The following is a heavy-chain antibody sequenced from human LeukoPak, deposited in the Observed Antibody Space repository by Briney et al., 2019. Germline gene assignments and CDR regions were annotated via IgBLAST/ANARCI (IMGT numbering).Heavy chain of an antibody. CDR1: GGSISSSSYY. V-gene: IGHV4-39*07. J-gene: IGHJ4*02. CDR2: IYYSGST. Sequence: SETLSLTCTVSGGSISSSSYYWGWIRQPPGKGLEWIGSIYYSGSTYYNPSLKSRVTISVDTSKNQFSLKLSSVTAADMAVYYCARVRPAIAAAVNYFDYWGQGTLVTVSS. D-gene: IGHD6-13*01. CDR3: ARVRPAIAAAVNYFDY.